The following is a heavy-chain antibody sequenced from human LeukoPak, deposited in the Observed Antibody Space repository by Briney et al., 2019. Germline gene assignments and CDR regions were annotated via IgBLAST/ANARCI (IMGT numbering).Heavy chain of an antibody. Sequence: PGGSLRLSCAASGFTFSSYAMSWVRQAPGKGLEWVSTINDNGVNTYYAHSVKGRFTISRDNSKNTLYLQLNSLRAEDTAFYYCAKDPSDLGASGSHNYFDYWRQGTMVTVSS. CDR3: AKDPSDLGASGSHNYFDY. J-gene: IGHJ4*02. D-gene: IGHD3-10*01. CDR2: INDNGVNT. CDR1: GFTFSSYA. V-gene: IGHV3-23*01.